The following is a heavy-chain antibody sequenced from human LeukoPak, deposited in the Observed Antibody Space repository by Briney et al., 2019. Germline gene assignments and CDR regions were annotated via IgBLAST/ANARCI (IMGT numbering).Heavy chain of an antibody. V-gene: IGHV3-23*01. J-gene: IGHJ4*02. Sequence: GGSLRLSCAASGFTFSSYAMSWVRQAPGKGLEWVSAISGSGGSTYYADSVKGRFTISRDNSKNTVYLQMSSLRAEDTAMYYCAKHSHDGSAPYYEVQLDYWGQGTLVTVSS. CDR1: GFTFSSYA. CDR3: AKHSHDGSAPYYEVQLDY. CDR2: ISGSGGST. D-gene: IGHD3-22*01.